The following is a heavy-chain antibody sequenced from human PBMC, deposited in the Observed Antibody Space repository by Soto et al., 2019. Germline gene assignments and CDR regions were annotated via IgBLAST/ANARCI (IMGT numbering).Heavy chain of an antibody. J-gene: IGHJ4*02. Sequence: EVQLVESGGGLVQPGGSLKLSCAASGFTFSGSAMHWVRQASGKGLEWVGRIRSKANSYATAYAASVKGRFTISRDDSKNTAYLQMNSLKTEDTAVYYCTRPPYSMTTGTTTKDYWGQGTLVTVSS. V-gene: IGHV3-73*01. CDR3: TRPPYSMTTGTTTKDY. CDR2: IRSKANSYAT. CDR1: GFTFSGSA. D-gene: IGHD4-17*01.